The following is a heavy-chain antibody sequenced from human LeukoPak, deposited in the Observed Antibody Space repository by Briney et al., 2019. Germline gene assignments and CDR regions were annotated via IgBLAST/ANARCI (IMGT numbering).Heavy chain of an antibody. CDR1: GFTFSSYA. CDR3: AKPFTIAYCGGDCSYYFDY. V-gene: IGHV3-23*01. J-gene: IGHJ4*02. Sequence: GSLRLSCAASGFTFSSYAMSWVRQAPGKGLEWVSAISGSGGSTYYADSVKGRFTISRDNSKNTLYLQMNSLRAEDTAVYYCAKPFTIAYCGGDCSYYFDYWGQGTLVTVSS. D-gene: IGHD2-21*01. CDR2: ISGSGGST.